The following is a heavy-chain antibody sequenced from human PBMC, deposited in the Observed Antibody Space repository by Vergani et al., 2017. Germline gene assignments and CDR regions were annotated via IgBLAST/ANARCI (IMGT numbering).Heavy chain of an antibody. D-gene: IGHD3-16*01. CDR1: GGSISSSSHF. J-gene: IGHJ6*01. Sequence: QLQLHKSGPGLVKPSETLSLTCTLSGGSISSSSHFWGWLRQTPGKGLEWIGSMYYTGSAYYNPSLKSRVSISVDASKNQFSLKLSSVTAADSAVYYCARHDSGHYDASYYGLDVWGQGTTVTVSS. V-gene: IGHV4-39*01. CDR3: ARHDSGHYDASYYGLDV. CDR2: MYYTGSA.